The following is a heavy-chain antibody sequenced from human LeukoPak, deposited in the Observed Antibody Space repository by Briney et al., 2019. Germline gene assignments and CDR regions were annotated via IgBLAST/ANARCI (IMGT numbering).Heavy chain of an antibody. CDR2: ISNSGSTI. CDR3: ARDAQRGSAAATPRYFGY. D-gene: IGHD6-13*01. V-gene: IGHV3-48*03. CDR1: GFTFSSSA. Sequence: GGSLRLSCAASGFTFSSSAMSWVRQAPGKGLEWVSYISNSGSTIYYADSLKGRFTISRDNAKNSLYLQMNSLRAEDTAVYYCARDAQRGSAAATPRYFGYWGQRTLVTVSS. J-gene: IGHJ4*02.